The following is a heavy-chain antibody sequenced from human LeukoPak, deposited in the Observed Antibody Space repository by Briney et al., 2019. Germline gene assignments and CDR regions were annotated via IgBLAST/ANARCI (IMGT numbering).Heavy chain of an antibody. Sequence: PGGSLRLSCAASGFPFSGYGMRWVRQAPGKGLEWVAVAYGDGSSQYYADSVKGRFSISKDISKNTLSLQMNSLRAEDTAVYSCATGGNFYYSHWGQGTLVTVSS. J-gene: IGHJ1*01. V-gene: IGHV3-33*01. D-gene: IGHD4-11*01. CDR1: GFPFSGYG. CDR3: ATGGNFYYSH. CDR2: AYGDGSSQ.